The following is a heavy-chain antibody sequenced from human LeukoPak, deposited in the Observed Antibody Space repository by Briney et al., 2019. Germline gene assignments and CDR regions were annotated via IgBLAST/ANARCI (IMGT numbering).Heavy chain of an antibody. Sequence: SETLSLTCTVSGGSISSGDYYWSWIRQPPGKGLEWIGYIYYSGSTYYNPSLKSRVTISVDTCKNQFSLKLSSVTAADTAVYYCARGGKAAVRFDLWGRGTLVTVSS. CDR2: IYYSGST. CDR3: ARGGKAAVRFDL. V-gene: IGHV4-30-4*01. CDR1: GGSISSGDYY. D-gene: IGHD2-15*01. J-gene: IGHJ2*01.